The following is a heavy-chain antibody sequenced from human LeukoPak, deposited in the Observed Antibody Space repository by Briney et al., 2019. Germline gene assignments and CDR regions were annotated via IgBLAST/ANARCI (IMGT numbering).Heavy chain of an antibody. CDR2: IYHSGST. V-gene: IGHV4-4*02. CDR1: GGSISSSNW. J-gene: IGHJ6*02. Sequence: SGTLSLTCAVSGGSISSSNWWSWVRQPPGKGLGWIGEIYHSGSTNYNPSLKSRVTISVDKSKNQFSLKLSSVTAADTAVYYCARAGDFWSGSIHYGMDVWGQGTTVAVSS. CDR3: ARAGDFWSGSIHYGMDV. D-gene: IGHD3-3*01.